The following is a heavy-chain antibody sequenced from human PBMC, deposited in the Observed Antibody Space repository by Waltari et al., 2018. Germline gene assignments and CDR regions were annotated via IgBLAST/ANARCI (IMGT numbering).Heavy chain of an antibody. CDR1: GYSFTSYW. CDR2: IYPGDSDT. J-gene: IGHJ4*02. Sequence: EVQLVQSGAEVKKPGESLKISCKGSGYSFTSYWIGWVRQMPGKGLEWMGIIYPGDSDTRYSPSFQGQVTISADKSISTAYLQWSSLKASDTAMYYCARLSSAQWLRYYYFDYWGQGTLVTVSS. D-gene: IGHD5-12*01. CDR3: ARLSSAQWLRYYYFDY. V-gene: IGHV5-51*01.